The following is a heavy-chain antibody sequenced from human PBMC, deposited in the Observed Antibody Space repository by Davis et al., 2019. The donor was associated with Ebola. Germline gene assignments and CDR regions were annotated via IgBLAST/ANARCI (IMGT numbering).Heavy chain of an antibody. J-gene: IGHJ6*02. D-gene: IGHD3-16*01. Sequence: MPSETLSLTCTVSGGSISSYYWSWIRQPPGKGLEWIGYIYYSGSTNYNPSLKSRVTISVDTSENQFSLKLSSVTAADTAVYYCAREGGDGMDVWGQGTTVTVSS. CDR3: AREGGDGMDV. CDR2: IYYSGST. CDR1: GGSISSYY. V-gene: IGHV4-59*01.